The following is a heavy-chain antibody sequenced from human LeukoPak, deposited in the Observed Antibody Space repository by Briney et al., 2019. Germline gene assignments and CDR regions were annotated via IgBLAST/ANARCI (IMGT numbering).Heavy chain of an antibody. CDR2: INHSGST. J-gene: IGHJ3*02. D-gene: IGHD6-19*01. CDR1: GGSFSGYY. V-gene: IGHV4-34*01. Sequence: SETLSLTCTVYGGSFSGYYWSWIRQPPGKGLEWIGEINHSGSTNYNPSLKSRVTISVDTSKNQFSLKLSSVTAADTAVYYCARIRDGIAVASDDAFDIRGQGTMVTVSS. CDR3: ARIRDGIAVASDDAFDI.